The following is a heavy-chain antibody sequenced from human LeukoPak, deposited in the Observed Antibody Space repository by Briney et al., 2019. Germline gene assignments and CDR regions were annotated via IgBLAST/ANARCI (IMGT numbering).Heavy chain of an antibody. J-gene: IGHJ6*02. CDR3: ARGQSSVGGDYYYYFGMDV. CDR2: ISAYNGVS. V-gene: IGHV1-18*01. CDR1: GYTITTYG. Sequence: AKVKVSCKASGYTITTYGINWVRQAPGQGLEWMGWISAYNGVSKYAQKFQGRVTMTTETSTTTAYMELRSLRSDDTAVYFCARGQSSVGGDYYYYFGMDVWGQGTTVTVSS. D-gene: IGHD6-19*01.